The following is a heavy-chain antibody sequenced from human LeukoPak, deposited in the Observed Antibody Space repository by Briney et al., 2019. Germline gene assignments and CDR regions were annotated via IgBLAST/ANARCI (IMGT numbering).Heavy chain of an antibody. J-gene: IGHJ4*02. Sequence: GGSLRLSCAASGFTFSSYGMHWVRQAPGKGLEWVAVIWYDGSNKYYADSVKGRFTISRDNSKNTLYLQMNSLRAEDTAVYYCARDSSSWYRLSPPDYWGQGILVTVSS. V-gene: IGHV3-33*01. CDR2: IWYDGSNK. D-gene: IGHD6-13*01. CDR1: GFTFSSYG. CDR3: ARDSSSWYRLSPPDY.